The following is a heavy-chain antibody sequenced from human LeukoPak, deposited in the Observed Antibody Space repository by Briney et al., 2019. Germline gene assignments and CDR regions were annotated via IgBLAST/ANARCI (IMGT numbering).Heavy chain of an antibody. CDR1: GFTFSTYW. J-gene: IGHJ4*02. CDR2: IKQDGSEI. D-gene: IGHD2-15*01. CDR3: ARDKVEGPTLFDY. Sequence: GGSLRLSCATSGFTFSTYWMSWVRQVPGKGLEWVANIKQDGSEIYYVDSVKGRFTISRDNAKNSLFLQMNNLRAEDAAVYYCARDKVEGPTLFDYWGQGTLVTVSS. V-gene: IGHV3-7*01.